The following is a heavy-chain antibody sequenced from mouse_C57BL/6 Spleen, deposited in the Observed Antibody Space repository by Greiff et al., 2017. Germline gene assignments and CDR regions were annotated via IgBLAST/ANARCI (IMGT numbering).Heavy chain of an antibody. CDR3: ARGGYGSSPHYAMDY. D-gene: IGHD1-1*01. CDR1: GYTFTNYW. J-gene: IGHJ4*01. CDR2: IYPGGGYT. V-gene: IGHV1-63*01. Sequence: QVQLKQSGAELVRPGTSVKMSCKASGYTFTNYWIGWAKQRPGHGLEWIGDIYPGGGYTNYNEKFKGKATLTADKSSSTAYMQFSSLTSEDSAIYYCARGGYGSSPHYAMDYWGQGTSVTVSS.